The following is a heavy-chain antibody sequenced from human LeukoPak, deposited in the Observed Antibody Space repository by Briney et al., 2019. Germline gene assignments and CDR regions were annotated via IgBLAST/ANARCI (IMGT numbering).Heavy chain of an antibody. V-gene: IGHV3-30*02. J-gene: IGHJ4*02. CDR1: GFTFSSYG. D-gene: IGHD4-17*01. Sequence: PGGSLRLSCAASGFTFSSYGMHWVRQAPGKGLEWVAFIRYDGSNKYYADSVKGRFTISRDNSKNTLYLQMNSLRAEDTAVYYCARDQSYGATLDYWGQGTLVTVSS. CDR3: ARDQSYGATLDY. CDR2: IRYDGSNK.